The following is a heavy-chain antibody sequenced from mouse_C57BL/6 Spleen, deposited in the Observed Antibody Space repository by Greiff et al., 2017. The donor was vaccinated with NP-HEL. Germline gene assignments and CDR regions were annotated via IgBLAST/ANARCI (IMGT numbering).Heavy chain of an antibody. CDR1: GYTFTSYW. Sequence: QVQLQQPGAELVKPGASVKMSCKASGYTFTSYWITWVKQRPGQGLEWIGDIYPGSGSTNYNEKFKSKATLTVDTSSSTAYMQLSSLTSEDSAVYYCARGGGYYGSSYGYFDVWGTGTTVTVSS. CDR2: IYPGSGST. D-gene: IGHD1-1*01. V-gene: IGHV1-55*01. CDR3: ARGGGYYGSSYGYFDV. J-gene: IGHJ1*03.